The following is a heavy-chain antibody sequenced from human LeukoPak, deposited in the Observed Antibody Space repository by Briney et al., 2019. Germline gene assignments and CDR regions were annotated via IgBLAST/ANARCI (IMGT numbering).Heavy chain of an antibody. CDR3: ARDEVATALDY. D-gene: IGHD5-12*01. V-gene: IGHV3-66*02. CDR2: IYSGGNT. J-gene: IGHJ4*02. Sequence: GGSLRLSCAASGFTVSSNYMTWVRQAPGKGLEWVSVIYSGGNTYYADSVKGRFTISRDNSKNTLYLQMNSLTAEDTGVYYCARDEVATALDYWGQGTLVTVSS. CDR1: GFTVSSNY.